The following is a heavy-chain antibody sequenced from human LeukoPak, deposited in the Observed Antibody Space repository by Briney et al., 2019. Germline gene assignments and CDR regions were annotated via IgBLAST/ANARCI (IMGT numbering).Heavy chain of an antibody. CDR1: GGSISSYY. CDR2: IYYSGST. D-gene: IGHD6-19*01. Sequence: PTETLSLTCTVSGGSISSYYWSWIRQPPGKGLEWIGYIYYSGSTNYNPSLQSRVTISVDTSKNQFSLKLRSVTAADTAVYYCARDLRVGGNSGWYAFDIWGQGTMVTVSS. CDR3: ARDLRVGGNSGWYAFDI. V-gene: IGHV4-59*01. J-gene: IGHJ3*02.